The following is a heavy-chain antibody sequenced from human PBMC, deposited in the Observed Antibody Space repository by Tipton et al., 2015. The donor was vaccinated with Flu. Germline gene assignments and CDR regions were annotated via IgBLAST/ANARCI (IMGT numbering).Heavy chain of an antibody. Sequence: TLSLTCTVSGASISSESYYWGWIRQPPGKGLEWIGNIYHSGSTNYNPSLKSRVTISLDKSKNQFSLNLSSVTAADTALYYCARVGAVTMVRGLAFDAFDIWGLGTMVAVSS. CDR2: IYHSGST. CDR1: GASISSESYY. J-gene: IGHJ3*02. CDR3: ARVGAVTMVRGLAFDAFDI. V-gene: IGHV4-39*07. D-gene: IGHD3-10*01.